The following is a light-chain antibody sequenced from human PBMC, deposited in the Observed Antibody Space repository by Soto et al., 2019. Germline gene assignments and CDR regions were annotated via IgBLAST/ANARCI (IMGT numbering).Light chain of an antibody. V-gene: IGKV1-5*03. CDR1: QSINNW. CDR3: QQYGSSPQT. CDR2: KAS. Sequence: DIQMTQSPSTLSASVGDRVTITCRASQSINNWLAWYQQKPGKAPKLLISKASNLKSGVPSRFSGTGSGTEFTLTISRLEPEDFAVYYCQQYGSSPQTFGGGTKVEIK. J-gene: IGKJ4*01.